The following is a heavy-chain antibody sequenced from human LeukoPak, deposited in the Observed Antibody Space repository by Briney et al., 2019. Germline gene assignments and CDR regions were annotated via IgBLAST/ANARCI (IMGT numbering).Heavy chain of an antibody. CDR2: LYNSGST. J-gene: IGHJ3*02. Sequence: SETLSLTCSVSGGSISNYYWNWIRQPPGKGLEWIGTLYNSGSTTYNPSLKSRITISVDTSKNQFSLKLSSVTAADTAVYYCARADILTADDAFDIWGQGTMVTVSS. CDR3: ARADILTADDAFDI. CDR1: GGSISNYY. D-gene: IGHD3-9*01. V-gene: IGHV4-59*12.